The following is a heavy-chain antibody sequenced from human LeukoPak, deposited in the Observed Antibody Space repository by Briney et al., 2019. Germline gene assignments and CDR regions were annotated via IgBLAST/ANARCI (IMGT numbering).Heavy chain of an antibody. Sequence: GGSLRLSCAASGFIFSDYYMDWVLQAPGKGLEWVSYISSSGSTISYAESVKGRFTVSRDNARNSVYLQMNSLRAEDTAVYYCARNFYDSSGYYRIDSWGQGTLVTVSS. V-gene: IGHV3-11*01. CDR3: ARNFYDSSGYYRIDS. CDR2: ISSSGSTI. J-gene: IGHJ4*02. CDR1: GFIFSDYY. D-gene: IGHD3-22*01.